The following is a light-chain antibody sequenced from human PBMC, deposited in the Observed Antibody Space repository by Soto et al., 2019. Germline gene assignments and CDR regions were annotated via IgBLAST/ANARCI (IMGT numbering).Light chain of an antibody. Sequence: EIGLTQSPGTLSLSPGERATLSCRASQSVSSSYLAWYQQKPGQAPRLLIYGASSRATGIPARFSGSGSGTNFSLTISSLEHEDYAVDYCQQYGSTPPITFGQGTRLEIK. CDR3: QQYGSTPPIT. CDR1: QSVSSSY. CDR2: GAS. V-gene: IGKV3-20*01. J-gene: IGKJ5*01.